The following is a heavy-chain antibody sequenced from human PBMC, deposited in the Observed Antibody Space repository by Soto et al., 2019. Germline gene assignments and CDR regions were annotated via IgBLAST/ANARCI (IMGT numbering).Heavy chain of an antibody. D-gene: IGHD3-16*01. Sequence: PSETLSLTCAVYGGSFSGYYWSWIRQPPGKGLEWIGEINHSGSTNYNPSLKSRVTISVDTSKNQFSLKLSSVTAADTAVYYCARRKLGPLYYFGYWGQGTLVTVSS. CDR2: INHSGST. J-gene: IGHJ4*02. V-gene: IGHV4-34*01. CDR1: GGSFSGYY. CDR3: ARRKLGPLYYFGY.